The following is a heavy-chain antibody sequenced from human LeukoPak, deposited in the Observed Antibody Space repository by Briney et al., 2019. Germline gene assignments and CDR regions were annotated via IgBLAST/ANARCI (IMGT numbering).Heavy chain of an antibody. V-gene: IGHV6-1*01. CDR3: TRDSGLGNDAFDV. Sequence: SQTLSLTCAISGDSVSSNSAAWDWIRQSPSRGLKWLGRTYYRSKWFYDYAVSVKSRITINPDTSKNQFPLLLNSVTPEDTAVYYCTRDSGLGNDAFDVWGQGTMVTVSS. J-gene: IGHJ3*01. CDR2: TYYRSKWFY. CDR1: GDSVSSNSAA. D-gene: IGHD3-10*01.